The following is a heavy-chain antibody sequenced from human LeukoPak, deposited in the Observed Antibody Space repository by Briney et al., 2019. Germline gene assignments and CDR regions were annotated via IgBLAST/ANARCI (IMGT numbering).Heavy chain of an antibody. D-gene: IGHD2-2*01. J-gene: IGHJ2*01. CDR2: IYYSGST. CDR1: GGSISSYY. Sequence: SETLSLTCTVSGGSISSYYWSWIRQPPGKGLEWIGYIYYSGSTNYNPSLKSRVTISVDTSKNQFSLKLSSVTAADTAVCYCARAVSSRTNWYFDLWGRGTLVTVSS. CDR3: ARAVSSRTNWYFDL. V-gene: IGHV4-59*01.